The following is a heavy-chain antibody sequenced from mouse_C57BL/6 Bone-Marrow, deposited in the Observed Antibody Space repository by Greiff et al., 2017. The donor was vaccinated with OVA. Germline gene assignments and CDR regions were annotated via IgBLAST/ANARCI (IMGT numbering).Heavy chain of an antibody. CDR1: GFTFSSYA. Sequence: EVKLMESGEGLVKPGGSLKLSCAASGFTFSSYAMSWVRQTPEKRLEWVAYISSGGDYIYYADTVKGRFTISRDNARNTLYLQMSSLKSEDTAMYYCTRVEYYYGSSSAWFAYWGQGTLVTVSA. D-gene: IGHD1-1*01. CDR3: TRVEYYYGSSSAWFAY. J-gene: IGHJ3*01. V-gene: IGHV5-9-1*02. CDR2: ISSGGDYI.